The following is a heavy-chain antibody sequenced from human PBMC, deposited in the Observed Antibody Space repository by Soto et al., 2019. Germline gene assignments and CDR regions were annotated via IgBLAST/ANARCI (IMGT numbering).Heavy chain of an antibody. D-gene: IGHD2-2*01. V-gene: IGHV3-23*01. Sequence: QPGGSLRLSCAASGFTFSSYAMSWVRQAPGKGLEWVSAISGSGGSTYYADSVKGRFTISRDNSKNTLYLQMNSLRAEDTAVYYFAKEGTPVVPAARYYYYGMDVWGQRTTVTV. CDR1: GFTFSSYA. CDR3: AKEGTPVVPAARYYYYGMDV. J-gene: IGHJ6*02. CDR2: ISGSGGST.